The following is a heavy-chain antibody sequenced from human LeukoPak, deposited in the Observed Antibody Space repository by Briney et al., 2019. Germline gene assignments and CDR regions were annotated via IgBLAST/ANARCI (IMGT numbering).Heavy chain of an antibody. Sequence: SETLSLTCTVSGGSISSGYWSWIRQPPGKGLEWIGYIYYSGSTNYNPSLKSRVTISVDTSKNQFSLNLTSVTAADTAVYYCARAMSIAARLQTIFDYWGQGTLVTVSS. CDR3: ARAMSIAARLQTIFDY. CDR2: IYYSGST. D-gene: IGHD6-6*01. V-gene: IGHV4-59*08. CDR1: GGSISSGY. J-gene: IGHJ4*02.